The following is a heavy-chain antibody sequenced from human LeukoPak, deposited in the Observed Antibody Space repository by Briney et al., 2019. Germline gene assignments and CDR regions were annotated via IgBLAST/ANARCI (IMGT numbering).Heavy chain of an antibody. V-gene: IGHV1-2*02. D-gene: IGHD3-3*01. CDR1: GYTFTGYY. CDR2: INPSSGGT. CDR3: ARLTYYDFWSGYNYAFDI. J-gene: IGHJ3*02. Sequence: GASVEVSCKASGYTFTGYYMHWVRQAPGQGVEWMGWINPSSGGTNYAQKFQGRVTMTRDTSISTAYMELSRLRSDDTAVYYCARLTYYDFWSGYNYAFDIWGQGTMVTVSS.